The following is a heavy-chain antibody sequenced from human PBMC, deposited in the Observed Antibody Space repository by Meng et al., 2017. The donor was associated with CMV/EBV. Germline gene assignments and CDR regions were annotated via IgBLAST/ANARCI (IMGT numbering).Heavy chain of an antibody. Sequence: ASVKVSCKASGYTFTSYAMHWVRQAPGQRLEWMGWMNPNSGNTGYAQKFQGRVTMTRNTSISTAYMELSSLRSEDTAVYYCATFGVVMPWGQGTLVTVSS. J-gene: IGHJ5*02. CDR2: MNPNSGNT. CDR3: ATFGVVMP. CDR1: GYTFTSYA. V-gene: IGHV1-8*02. D-gene: IGHD3-3*01.